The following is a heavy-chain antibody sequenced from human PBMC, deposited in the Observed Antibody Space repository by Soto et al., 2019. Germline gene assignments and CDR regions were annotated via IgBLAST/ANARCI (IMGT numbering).Heavy chain of an antibody. V-gene: IGHV4-39*01. CDR2: TYFDGRI. CDR3: RRRVYGLDD. D-gene: IGHD2-8*01. CDR1: GVPVTSTSYF. J-gene: IGHJ6*02. Sequence: QVQLQESGPRLVKPSETLSLTCSVSGVPVTSTSYFWAWIRQPPGKGLEWIGSTYFDGRISYNPSLASRLTISVDPSKHHFTLTMTSVSASDTGVYYCRRRVYGLDDWGQGTTVKVSS.